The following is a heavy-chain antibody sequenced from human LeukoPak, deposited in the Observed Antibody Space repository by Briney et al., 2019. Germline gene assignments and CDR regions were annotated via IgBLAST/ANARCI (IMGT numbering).Heavy chain of an antibody. CDR1: GFTFSSYW. V-gene: IGHV3-74*01. Sequence: GSLRLSFAASGFTFSSYWMHWVRQTPGKGLVWVSRIKSDGSTIYADSVKGRFTISRDNARNTLYLQMNSLRVEDTAMYYCARAVTYFYGSVTYDWFDPWGQGTLVTVSS. D-gene: IGHD3-10*01. CDR3: ARAVTYFYGSVTYDWFDP. J-gene: IGHJ5*02. CDR2: IKSDGST.